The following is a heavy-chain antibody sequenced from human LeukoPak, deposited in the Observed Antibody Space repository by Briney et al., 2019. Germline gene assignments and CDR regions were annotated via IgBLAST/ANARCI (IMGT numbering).Heavy chain of an antibody. J-gene: IGHJ5*02. CDR1: GGSISSSNW. V-gene: IGHV4-4*02. CDR3: ARVGYDSSGTGWFDP. D-gene: IGHD3-22*01. CDR2: IYHSGST. Sequence: SSETLSLTCAVSGGSISSSNWWSWVRQPPGKGLEWIGEIYHSGSTNYNPSLKSRVTISVDKSKNQFSLKLSSVTAADTAVYYCARVGYDSSGTGWFDPWGQGTLVTVSS.